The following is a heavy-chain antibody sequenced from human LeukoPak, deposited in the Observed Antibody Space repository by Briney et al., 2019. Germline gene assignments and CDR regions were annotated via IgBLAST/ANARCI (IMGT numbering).Heavy chain of an antibody. CDR2: ISYDGSNK. D-gene: IGHD1-26*01. Sequence: PGGSLRLSCAASGFTFSSYGMHWVRQAPGKGLEWVAVISYDGSNKYYADSVKGRFTISRDNSKNTLYLQMNSLRAEDTAVYYCAKNPRNSGQSDYWGQGTLVTVSS. CDR3: AKNPRNSGQSDY. J-gene: IGHJ4*02. CDR1: GFTFSSYG. V-gene: IGHV3-30*18.